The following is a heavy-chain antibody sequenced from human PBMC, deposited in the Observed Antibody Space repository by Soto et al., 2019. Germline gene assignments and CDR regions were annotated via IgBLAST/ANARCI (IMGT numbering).Heavy chain of an antibody. J-gene: IGHJ4*02. D-gene: IGHD3-10*01. CDR1: GFTFTAYY. Sequence: EVQLVESGGGLVQPGGSLRLSCAASGFTFTAYYMTWVRQAPGKGLEWVASIKKDGSEQYYEDSVKGRFTISRDNAKNSLYLQKNSLRAGDTGLYYCSRENWFQDFWGQGTLVTVSS. V-gene: IGHV3-7*03. CDR2: IKKDGSEQ. CDR3: SRENWFQDF.